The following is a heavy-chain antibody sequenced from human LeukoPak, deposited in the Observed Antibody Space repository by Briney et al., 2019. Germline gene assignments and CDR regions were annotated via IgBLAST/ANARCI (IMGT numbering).Heavy chain of an antibody. CDR3: ARLPVGATYVDY. D-gene: IGHD1-26*01. CDR1: GGSISSYY. J-gene: IGHJ4*02. CDR2: IYYSGST. V-gene: IGHV4-59*08. Sequence: SETLSLTCTVSGGSISSYYWSWIRQPPGKGLEWIGYIYYSGSTNYNPSLKSRVTISVDTSKNQFSLKQSSVTAADTAVYYCARLPVGATYVDYWGQGTLVTVSS.